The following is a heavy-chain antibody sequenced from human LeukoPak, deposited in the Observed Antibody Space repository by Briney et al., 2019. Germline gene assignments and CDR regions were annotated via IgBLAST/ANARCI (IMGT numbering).Heavy chain of an antibody. Sequence: GGSLRLSCAPSGFTFSSYWMSWVRQAPGKGLEWVANIKNDGSEKYYVDSVKGRFTISRDNAKNSLYLQLNSLRAEDTAVYYCARDPYSGSYSDYYYYYMDVWGKGTTVTVSS. CDR2: IKNDGSEK. CDR1: GFTFSSYW. V-gene: IGHV3-7*01. J-gene: IGHJ6*03. D-gene: IGHD1-26*01. CDR3: ARDPYSGSYSDYYYYYMDV.